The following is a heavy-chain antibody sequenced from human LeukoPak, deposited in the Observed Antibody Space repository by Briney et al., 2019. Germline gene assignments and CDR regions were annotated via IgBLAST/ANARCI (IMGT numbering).Heavy chain of an antibody. J-gene: IGHJ4*02. CDR2: IRSKAYGGTI. CDR1: GFTFGDYA. V-gene: IGHV3-49*03. Sequence: SLRLSCTASGFTFGDYAMSWFRQAPGKGLEWVGFIRSKAYGGTIEYAASVKGRFTISRDDSKSIAYLQMNSLKTEDTAMYFCSRGAVAGDYWGQGTLVTVSS. D-gene: IGHD6-19*01. CDR3: SRGAVAGDY.